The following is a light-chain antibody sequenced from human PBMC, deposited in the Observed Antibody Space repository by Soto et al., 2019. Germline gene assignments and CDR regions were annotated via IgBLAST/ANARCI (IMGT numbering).Light chain of an antibody. CDR2: DAS. CDR1: QSVSGY. CDR3: HQYDNWPKT. Sequence: EIVLTQSPATLSLSPGERATLSCGASQSVSGYLAWYQQKPGQAPRLLIYDASSRATGIPARFSGTGSGTDFTLTIGSLEPEDFAVYYCHQYDNWPKTFGQGTRLEIK. V-gene: IGKV3-11*01. J-gene: IGKJ5*01.